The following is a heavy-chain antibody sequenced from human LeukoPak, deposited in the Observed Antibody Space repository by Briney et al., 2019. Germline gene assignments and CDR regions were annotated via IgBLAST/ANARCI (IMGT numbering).Heavy chain of an antibody. Sequence: SETLSLTCIVSGGSISSGGYYWSWIRQHPGKGLEWIGYIYYSGSTYYNPSLKSRVTISVDTSKNQFSLKLSSVTAADTAVYYCARERIAAAGTVFDYWGQGTLVTVSS. D-gene: IGHD6-13*01. CDR1: GGSISSGGYY. CDR2: IYYSGST. V-gene: IGHV4-31*03. CDR3: ARERIAAAGTVFDY. J-gene: IGHJ4*02.